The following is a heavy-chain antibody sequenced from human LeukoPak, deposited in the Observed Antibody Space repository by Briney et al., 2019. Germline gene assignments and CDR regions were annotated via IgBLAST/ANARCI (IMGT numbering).Heavy chain of an antibody. CDR1: GFTFSSYG. J-gene: IGHJ3*02. Sequence: GGSLRLSCAASGFTFSSYGMHWVRQAPGKGLEWVAFIRYDGSNKYYADSVKGRFTISRDNSKNTLYLQMNSLRAEDTAVYYCAKDSGYCSGGSCYSTGAFDIWGQGTMVTVSS. D-gene: IGHD2-15*01. CDR3: AKDSGYCSGGSCYSTGAFDI. CDR2: IRYDGSNK. V-gene: IGHV3-30*02.